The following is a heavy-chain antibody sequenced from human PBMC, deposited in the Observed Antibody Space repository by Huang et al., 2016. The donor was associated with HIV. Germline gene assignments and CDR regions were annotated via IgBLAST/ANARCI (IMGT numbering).Heavy chain of an antibody. J-gene: IGHJ3*02. CDR2: IRSKMNGYAT. CDR3: SRHPFDYYDSTDTGALDI. CDR1: GFTLSGSA. Sequence: EVQLVESGGGLVQPGGSLKISCAASGFTLSGSAMHWVRQASGRGRQWVGRIRSKMNGYATVYSASVKGRFTISRDDSKNTAYLRMNSLKTEDTAVYYCSRHPFDYYDSTDTGALDIWGQGTMVTVSS. D-gene: IGHD3-22*01. V-gene: IGHV3-73*02.